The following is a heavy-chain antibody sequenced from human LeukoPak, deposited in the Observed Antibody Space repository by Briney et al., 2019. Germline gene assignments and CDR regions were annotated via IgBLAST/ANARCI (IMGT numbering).Heavy chain of an antibody. D-gene: IGHD3-22*01. V-gene: IGHV3-30*03. CDR1: GFIFNSHA. Sequence: GGSLRLSCAASGFIFNSHAMSWVRQAPGKGLEWVTFISPDGSNKYYADSVKGRFSISRDSSKNTLYLQMNSLRAEDTAVYYCARDRGYYDSSGYYYKGYFDYWGQGTLVTVSS. CDR2: ISPDGSNK. J-gene: IGHJ4*02. CDR3: ARDRGYYDSSGYYYKGYFDY.